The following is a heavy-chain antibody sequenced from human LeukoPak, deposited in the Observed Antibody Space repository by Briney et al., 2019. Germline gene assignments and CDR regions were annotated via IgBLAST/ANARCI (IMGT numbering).Heavy chain of an antibody. CDR3: AHGVPERRWGYCSSTSCFIHFDY. CDR1: GGSFSGYY. D-gene: IGHD2-2*01. CDR2: INHSGST. Sequence: SETLSLTCAVYGGSFSGYYWSWFRQPPGKGLEWIREINHSGSTNYNPSLKSRVTISVDTSKNQFSLKLSSVTAADTAVYDCAHGVPERRWGYCSSTSCFIHFDYWRQGTLVTVSS. V-gene: IGHV4-34*01. J-gene: IGHJ4*02.